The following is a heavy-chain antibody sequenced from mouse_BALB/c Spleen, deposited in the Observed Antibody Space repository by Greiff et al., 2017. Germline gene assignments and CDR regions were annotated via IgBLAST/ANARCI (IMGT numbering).Heavy chain of an antibody. J-gene: IGHJ2*01. CDR2: IYPGDGDT. CDR3: ASRGITTVVEDY. V-gene: IGHV1-82*01. Sequence: VQLQQSGPELVKPGASVKISCKASGYAFSSSWMNWVKQRPGQGLEWIGRIYPGDGDTNYNGKFKGKATLTADKSSSTAYMQLSSLTSVDSAVYFCASRGITTVVEDYWGQGTTLTVSS. CDR1: GYAFSSSW. D-gene: IGHD1-1*01.